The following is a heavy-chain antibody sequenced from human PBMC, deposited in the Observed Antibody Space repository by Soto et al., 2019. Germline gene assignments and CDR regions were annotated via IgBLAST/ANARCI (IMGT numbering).Heavy chain of an antibody. CDR1: GFTVSSNY. V-gene: IGHV3-53*01. CDR3: ARDRRTTTITTFAGFDY. J-gene: IGHJ4*02. Sequence: ESGGGLIQPGGSLRLSCAASGFTVSSNYMSWVRQAPGKGLEWVSVIYSGGSTYYADSVKGRFTISRDNSKNTLYLQMNSLRAEDTAVYYCARDRRTTTITTFAGFDYWGQGTLVTVSS. D-gene: IGHD4-4*01. CDR2: IYSGGST.